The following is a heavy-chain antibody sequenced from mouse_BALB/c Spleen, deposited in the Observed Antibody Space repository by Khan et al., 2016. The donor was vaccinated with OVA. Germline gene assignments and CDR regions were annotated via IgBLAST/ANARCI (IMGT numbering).Heavy chain of an antibody. CDR2: IYSGNSDN. CDR3: TRSYESYYFDY. CDR1: GYSFTNYW. V-gene: IGHV1-5*01. J-gene: IGHJ2*03. D-gene: IGHD2-10*01. Sequence: VQLQQSGTVLARPGASVKMSCKSSGYSFTNYWMHWVQQRPGQGLEWVGAIYSGNSDNRYNQNFKWQTKLTANTSASTGYRERSSLTSEDAAVFYCTRSYESYYFDYWGQGTSLTVCS.